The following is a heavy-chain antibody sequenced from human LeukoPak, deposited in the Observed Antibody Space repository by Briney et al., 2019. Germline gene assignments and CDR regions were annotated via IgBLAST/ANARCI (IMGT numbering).Heavy chain of an antibody. CDR1: GFPFSSYE. CDR2: MTADGSNP. CDR3: AKSFFRGAFDH. V-gene: IGHV3-23*01. J-gene: IGHJ2*01. D-gene: IGHD3-3*02. Sequence: PGGSLRLSCAASGFPFSSYEMSWVRQAPGEGLEWVSSMTADGSNPEYVDPEKGRFTICRDNFKNPLYVQMTSLRVEDTALYCCAKSFFRGAFDHWGRGALVTVSS.